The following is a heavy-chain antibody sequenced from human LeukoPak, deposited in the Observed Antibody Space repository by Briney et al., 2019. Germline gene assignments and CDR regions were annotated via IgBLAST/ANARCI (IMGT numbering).Heavy chain of an antibody. V-gene: IGHV3-21*01. CDR1: GFTFSSYS. CDR3: ARGGNYGSGNYYFDY. Sequence: GGSLRLSCAASGFTFSSYSMNWVRQAPGKGLEWVSSISSSSSYIYYADSVKGRFTISRDNAKNSLYLQMNSLRAEDTAAYYCARGGNYGSGNYYFDYWGQGTLVTVSS. D-gene: IGHD3-10*01. J-gene: IGHJ4*02. CDR2: ISSSSSYI.